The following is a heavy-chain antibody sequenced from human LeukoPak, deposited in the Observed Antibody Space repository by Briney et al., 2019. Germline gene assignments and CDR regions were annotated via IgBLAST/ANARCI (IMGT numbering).Heavy chain of an antibody. J-gene: IGHJ5*02. D-gene: IGHD3-22*01. CDR1: GGSISSYY. Sequence: PSETLSLTYTVSGGSISSYYWSWIRQPPGKGLEWIGYIYYIGSTNYNPSLKSRVTISVDTSKNQFSLKLSSVTAADTAVYYCARAVKYYYDSSGYPKWFDPWGQGTLVTVSS. V-gene: IGHV4-59*01. CDR3: ARAVKYYYDSSGYPKWFDP. CDR2: IYYIGST.